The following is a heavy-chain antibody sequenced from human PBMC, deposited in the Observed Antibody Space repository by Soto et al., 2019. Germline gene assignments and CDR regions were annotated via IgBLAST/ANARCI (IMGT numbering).Heavy chain of an antibody. CDR3: ARGQRFSDWFDP. D-gene: IGHD3-3*01. V-gene: IGHV4-4*07. CDR2: IYSSGST. CDR1: GGAISTYY. Sequence: SETLSLTCTVSGGAISTYYWTWIRQPAGKGLEWIGRIYSSGSTKYNPSLQSRVTMSLDTSNNQCSLRLTSVTAADTAVYYCARGQRFSDWFDPWGQGTLVTVSS. J-gene: IGHJ5*02.